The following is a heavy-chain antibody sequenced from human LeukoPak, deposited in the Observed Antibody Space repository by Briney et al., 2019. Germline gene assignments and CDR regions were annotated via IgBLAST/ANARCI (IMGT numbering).Heavy chain of an antibody. Sequence: SETLSLTCTVSGYSLSSGYYWSWIRPPPGKGLEWIGEINHSGSTNYNPSLKSRVTISVDRSKNQFSLELSSVTAADTAVYCCARGYCSGGSCYSSYYYSYMDVWGKGTTVSVSS. V-gene: IGHV4-38-2*02. J-gene: IGHJ6*03. CDR2: INHSGST. D-gene: IGHD2-15*01. CDR1: GYSLSSGYY. CDR3: ARGYCSGGSCYSSYYYSYMDV.